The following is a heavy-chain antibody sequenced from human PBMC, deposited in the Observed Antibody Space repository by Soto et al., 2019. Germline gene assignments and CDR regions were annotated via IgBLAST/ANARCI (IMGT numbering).Heavy chain of an antibody. V-gene: IGHV4-61*01. Sequence: LPPTCTVSRCSVSRCSDYWTWIRRPQGKGLEWIGYIYYSGSTNYNPSLKSRVTISVDTSKNQFSVKLSCMPAADTAGYECARGSDYYDSSVRFDPWGQGNLVTISS. D-gene: IGHD3-22*01. J-gene: IGHJ5*02. CDR3: ARGSDYYDSSVRFDP. CDR1: RCSVSRCSDY. CDR2: IYYSGST.